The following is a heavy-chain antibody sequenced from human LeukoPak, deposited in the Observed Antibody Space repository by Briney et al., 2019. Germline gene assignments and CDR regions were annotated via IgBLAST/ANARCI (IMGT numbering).Heavy chain of an antibody. CDR1: GYTFTDYY. Sequence: GASVKVSCKASGYTFTDYYMHWVRQAPGQGLEWMGRINPNSGGTNYAQKFQGWVTMTRDTSISAAYMELSRLRSDDTAVYYCARGPSAGPYCDYVWGTYCQSPPDYWGQGTLVTVSS. D-gene: IGHD3-16*01. V-gene: IGHV1-2*04. CDR2: INPNSGGT. J-gene: IGHJ4*02. CDR3: ARGPSAGPYCDYVWGTYCQSPPDY.